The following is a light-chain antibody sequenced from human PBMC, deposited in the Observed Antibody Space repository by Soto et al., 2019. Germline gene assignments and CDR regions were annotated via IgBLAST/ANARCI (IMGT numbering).Light chain of an antibody. Sequence: DIQLTQSPSSLSASVGDRVTITCRASQTISTYLNWYQQKPGQAPQLLIYAASSLQSGVPSRFSGSGSGTDSTLTINCLQHEYVVTYCRQQSYSTPRTFGQGTKVEIK. V-gene: IGKV1-39*01. CDR1: QTISTY. CDR3: QQSYSTPRT. J-gene: IGKJ1*01. CDR2: AAS.